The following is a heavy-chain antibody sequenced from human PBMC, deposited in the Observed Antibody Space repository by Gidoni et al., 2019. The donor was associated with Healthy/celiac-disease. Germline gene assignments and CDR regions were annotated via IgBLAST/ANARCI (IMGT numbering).Heavy chain of an antibody. D-gene: IGHD1-7*01. CDR1: GFTFRSYE. J-gene: IGHJ3*02. CDR2: ISSSGSTI. CDR3: ARAEPSITGTPDAFDI. V-gene: IGHV3-48*03. Sequence: EVQLVESGGGLVQPGGSLRLSCAASGFTFRSYEMNWVRQAPGKGLEWVSYISSSGSTIYYADSGKGRFTISRDNAKNSLYLQMNSLRAEDTAVYYCARAEPSITGTPDAFDIWGQGTMVTVSS.